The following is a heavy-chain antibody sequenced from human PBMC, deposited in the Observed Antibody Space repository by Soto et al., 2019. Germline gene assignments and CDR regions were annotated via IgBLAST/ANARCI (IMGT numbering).Heavy chain of an antibody. CDR2: INHSGST. V-gene: IGHV4-34*01. D-gene: IGHD2-21*02. J-gene: IGHJ5*02. CDR1: GGSFSGYY. Sequence: PSETLSLTCAVYGGSFSGYYWSWIRQPPGKGLEWIGEINHSGSTNYNPSLKSRVTISVDTSKNQFSLKLSSVTAADTAVYYRARVFVVVTARNWFDPWGQGTLVTVS. CDR3: ARVFVVVTARNWFDP.